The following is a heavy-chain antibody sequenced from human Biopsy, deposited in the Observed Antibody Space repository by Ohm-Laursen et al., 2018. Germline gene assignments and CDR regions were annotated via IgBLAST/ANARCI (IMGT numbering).Heavy chain of an antibody. CDR3: ARDVEGFYSYAMDV. Sequence: SLRLSCAASGFTFSDYYMSWIRQAPGKGLEWVSYITSGGATTDYADSVKGRFTISRDNAKNSLFLQMNSLRAEDTAVYYCARDVEGFYSYAMDVWGQGTRVTVSS. D-gene: IGHD5-24*01. J-gene: IGHJ6*02. CDR1: GFTFSDYY. CDR2: ITSGGATT. V-gene: IGHV3-11*01.